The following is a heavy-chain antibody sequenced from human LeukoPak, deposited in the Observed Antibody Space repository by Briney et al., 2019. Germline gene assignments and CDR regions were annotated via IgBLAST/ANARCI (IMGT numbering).Heavy chain of an antibody. CDR1: GVSIVSSAYY. CDR3: LRHAHHYYFANF. D-gene: IGHD2/OR15-2a*01. Sequence: PSETLSLTCSVSGVSIVSSAYYWGWIRQPPGKGLEWLGSIVSSGSTYYSPSLESRVTVPVDTSQNQFSLKLSSVTAADTAVFYRLRHAHHYYFANFWREGT. V-gene: IGHV4-39*01. CDR2: IVSSGST. J-gene: IGHJ4*02.